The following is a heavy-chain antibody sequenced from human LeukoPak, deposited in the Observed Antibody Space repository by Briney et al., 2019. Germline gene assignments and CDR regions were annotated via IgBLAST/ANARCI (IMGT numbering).Heavy chain of an antibody. CDR3: ARQQRGAFDY. J-gene: IGHJ4*02. V-gene: IGHV6-1*01. Sequence: SQTLSLTCAISGDSVFSNTPAWNWIRQSPSSGLEWLGRTYYRSKCYNDNAVSVRTRIPINPDTAKNQFSLQLNSVTPEDTAVYYCARQQRGAFDYWGQGTLVTVSS. CDR1: GDSVFSNTPA. D-gene: IGHD6-13*01. CDR2: TYYRSKCYN.